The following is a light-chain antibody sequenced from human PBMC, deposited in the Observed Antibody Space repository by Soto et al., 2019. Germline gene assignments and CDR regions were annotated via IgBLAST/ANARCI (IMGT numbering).Light chain of an antibody. Sequence: IVLTQTPLTASVTPGQPASFSCGSSESLLHSDGNTYLSWLHQRPGQPPRLLIYQISKQLSGVPDRFSGSGAGTTFTLKISRVEVEDVGTCFCMQSSHLRTFGQGTKVEI. CDR3: MQSSHLRT. J-gene: IGKJ1*01. CDR2: QIS. V-gene: IGKV2-24*01. CDR1: ESLLHSDGNTY.